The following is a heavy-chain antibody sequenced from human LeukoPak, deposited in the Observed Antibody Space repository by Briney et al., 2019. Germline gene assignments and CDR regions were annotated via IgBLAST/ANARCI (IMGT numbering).Heavy chain of an antibody. D-gene: IGHD3-22*01. CDR2: INPSGGST. CDR3: ARCPSYSYDSSGYYPVRDAFDI. Sequence: GASVKVSCKASGYTFTSYYMQWVRQAPGQGLEWMGIINPSGGSTSYAQKFQGRVTMTRDTSTSTVYMELSSLRSEDTAVYYCARCPSYSYDSSGYYPVRDAFDIWGQGTMVPVSS. V-gene: IGHV1-46*01. CDR1: GYTFTSYY. J-gene: IGHJ3*02.